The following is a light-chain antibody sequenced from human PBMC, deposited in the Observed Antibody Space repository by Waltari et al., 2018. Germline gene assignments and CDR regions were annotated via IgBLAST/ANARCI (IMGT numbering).Light chain of an antibody. Sequence: QSVLPQPPSPSGTTGPRLPTHFSCSSTNHGSNTAHWYQQFPGTAPKLLIYNNNQRPSGVPDRFSGSKSGTSASLAISGLQSEDEADYYCATWDDSLNAVIFGGGTKLTVL. CDR3: ATWDDSLNAVI. J-gene: IGLJ2*01. V-gene: IGLV1-44*01. CDR2: NNN. CDR1: STNHGSNT.